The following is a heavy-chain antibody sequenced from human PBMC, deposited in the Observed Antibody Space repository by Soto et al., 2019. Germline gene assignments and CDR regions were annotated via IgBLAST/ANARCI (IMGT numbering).Heavy chain of an antibody. J-gene: IGHJ6*03. V-gene: IGHV1-3*01. CDR2: INAGNGNT. CDR3: ARDRYRGDYYYYYMDV. Sequence: QVHLVQSGAEVKKPGASVKISCEASGYPFSDYAIHWVRQAPGQRLEWMGRINAGNGNTEYSQPFQGRLTITRDSSARTAFMELGSLTSDDSAVDFCARDRYRGDYYYYYMDVWGRGTTVIVSS. D-gene: IGHD1-26*01. CDR1: GYPFSDYA.